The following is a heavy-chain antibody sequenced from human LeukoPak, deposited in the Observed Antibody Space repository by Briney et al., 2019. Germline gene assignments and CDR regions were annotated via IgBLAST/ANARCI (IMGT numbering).Heavy chain of an antibody. CDR3: VKGDNNILTGYYNSFDY. CDR2: ISGSGGST. D-gene: IGHD3-9*01. J-gene: IGHJ4*02. CDR1: GFTFSSYA. Sequence: GGSLRLSCAASGFTFSSYAMSWVRQAPGKRLEWVSAISGSGGSTYYADSVKGRFTISRDNSRDTLYLQMSSLRAEDTALYYCVKGDNNILTGYYNSFDYWGQGTLVAVSS. V-gene: IGHV3-23*01.